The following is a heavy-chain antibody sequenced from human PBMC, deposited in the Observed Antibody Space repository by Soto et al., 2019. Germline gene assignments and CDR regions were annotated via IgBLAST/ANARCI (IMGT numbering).Heavy chain of an antibody. J-gene: IGHJ6*02. CDR1: GFTFSDYY. D-gene: IGHD4-17*01. CDR3: ARDRCDYGDYGRNYYYYGMDV. Sequence: QVQLVESGGGLVKPGGSLRLSCAASGFTFSDYYMSWIRQAPGKGLEWVSYISSSGSTIYYADSVKGRFTISRDNAKNSLYLQMNSLRAEDTAVYYCARDRCDYGDYGRNYYYYGMDVWGQGTTVTVSS. CDR2: ISSSGSTI. V-gene: IGHV3-11*01.